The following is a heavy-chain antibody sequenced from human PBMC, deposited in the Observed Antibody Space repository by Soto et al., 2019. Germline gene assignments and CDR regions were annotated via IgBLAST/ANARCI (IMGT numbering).Heavy chain of an antibody. V-gene: IGHV4-30-2*01. CDR3: ARELHTGEIDY. J-gene: IGHJ4*02. CDR1: GGSISSGGYS. D-gene: IGHD7-27*01. CDR2: IYHSGRT. Sequence: QLQLQESGSGLVKPSQTLSLTCAVSGGSISSGGYSWSWIRQPPGKGLEWIGYIYHSGRTYYNPSLKRRVTISVDRSKNHFSLKLSSVTAADTAVYYCARELHTGEIDYWGQGTLVTVAS.